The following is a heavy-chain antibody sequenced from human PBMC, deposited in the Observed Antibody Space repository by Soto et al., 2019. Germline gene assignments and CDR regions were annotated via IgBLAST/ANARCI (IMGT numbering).Heavy chain of an antibody. V-gene: IGHV4-31*03. CDR1: CGSISSGGYY. D-gene: IGHD2-15*01. CDR2: IYYSGST. Sequence: QVQLQESGPGLVKPSQTLSLTCTVSCGSISSGGYYWGWIRQHPGKGLEWIGYIYYSGSTYYNPSLKSRVTKSVDTSKNQFSLKLSPVTAADTAVYYCAREGSRGGGNRYFDYWGQGTLVTVSS. CDR3: AREGSRGGGNRYFDY. J-gene: IGHJ4*02.